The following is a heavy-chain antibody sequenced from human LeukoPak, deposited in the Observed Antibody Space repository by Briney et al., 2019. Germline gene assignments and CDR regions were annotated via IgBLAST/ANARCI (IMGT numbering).Heavy chain of an antibody. D-gene: IGHD4-17*01. CDR1: GYTFTGYY. CDR2: INPNSGGT. Sequence: ASVKVSCKASGYTFTGYYMHWVRQAPGQGLEWMGWINPNSGGTNYAQKFRGRVTMTRDTSISTAYMELSRLRSDDTAVYYCARSPLYGDYVGYYYYMDVWGKGTTVTVSS. J-gene: IGHJ6*03. V-gene: IGHV1-2*02. CDR3: ARSPLYGDYVGYYYYMDV.